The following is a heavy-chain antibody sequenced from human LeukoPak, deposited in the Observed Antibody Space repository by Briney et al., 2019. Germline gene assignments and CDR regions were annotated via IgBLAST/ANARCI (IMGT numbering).Heavy chain of an antibody. CDR3: ASRRPLWGYSYGYYFDY. CDR2: IYYSGST. V-gene: IGHV4-59*08. J-gene: IGHJ4*02. CDR1: GGSISSYY. Sequence: PSETLSLTCTVSGGSISSYYWSWIRQPPGKGLEWIGYIYYSGSTNYNPSLKSRVTISVDTSKNQFSLKLSSVTAADTAVYYCASRRPLWGYSYGYYFDYWGQGTLVTVSS. D-gene: IGHD5-18*01.